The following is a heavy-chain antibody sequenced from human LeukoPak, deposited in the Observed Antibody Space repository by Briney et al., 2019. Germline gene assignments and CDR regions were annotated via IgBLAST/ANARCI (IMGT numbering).Heavy chain of an antibody. V-gene: IGHV3-53*01. J-gene: IGHJ2*01. Sequence: GGSLRLSCAASGFTVSSNYMSWVRQAPGKGLEWVSVIYSGGSTYYADSVKGRFTISRDNSKNTLYLQMNSLRAEDTAVYYCARDQVAVAGWHFDLWGRGTLVTVSS. D-gene: IGHD6-19*01. CDR1: GFTVSSNY. CDR3: ARDQVAVAGWHFDL. CDR2: IYSGGST.